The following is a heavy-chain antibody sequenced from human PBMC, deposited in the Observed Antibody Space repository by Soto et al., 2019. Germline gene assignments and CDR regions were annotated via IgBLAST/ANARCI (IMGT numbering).Heavy chain of an antibody. CDR3: ARGSCSSTSCYKEYYFDL. V-gene: IGHV1-69*13. Sequence: GASVKVSCKASGGTFSGYAISWVRQAPGQGLEWMGEIIPMFGTSNYAQKFQGRVTITADESTSTAYMELSGLRSEDTAVYYCARGSCSSTSCYKEYYFDLWGQGTLVTVSS. CDR2: IIPMFGTS. CDR1: GGTFSGYA. D-gene: IGHD2-2*02. J-gene: IGHJ4*02.